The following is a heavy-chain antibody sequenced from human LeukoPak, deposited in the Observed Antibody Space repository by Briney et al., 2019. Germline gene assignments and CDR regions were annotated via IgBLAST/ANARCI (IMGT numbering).Heavy chain of an antibody. CDR1: GFTFSSYS. J-gene: IGHJ6*02. Sequence: PGGSLRLSCAASGFTFSSYSMNWVRQAPGKGLEWVSSISSSSSSYIYYADSVKGRFTISRDNAKNSLYLQMNSLRAEDTAVYYCARDQRWLVPYYYYGMDVWGQGTTVTVSS. D-gene: IGHD6-19*01. CDR2: ISSSSSSYI. V-gene: IGHV3-21*01. CDR3: ARDQRWLVPYYYYGMDV.